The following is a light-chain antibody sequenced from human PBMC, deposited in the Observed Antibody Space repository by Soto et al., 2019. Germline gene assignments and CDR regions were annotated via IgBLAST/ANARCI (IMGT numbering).Light chain of an antibody. Sequence: QSVLTQPASVSGSPGQSITISCTGTSSDVGGYNYVSWYQQHPGKAPKLMIYEVNYRPSGVSNRFSGSKSGNTASLTIPGLQAEDEADYYCSAYTSSSSHYVFGTGTKVTVL. V-gene: IGLV2-14*01. CDR1: SSDVGGYNY. CDR2: EVN. CDR3: SAYTSSSSHYV. J-gene: IGLJ1*01.